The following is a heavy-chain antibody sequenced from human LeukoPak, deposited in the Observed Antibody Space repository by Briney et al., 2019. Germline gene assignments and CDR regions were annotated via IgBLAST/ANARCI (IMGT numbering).Heavy chain of an antibody. Sequence: ASVKVSCKASGYTFTSYYMHWVRQAPGQGLEWMGIINPSGGSTSYAQKFQGRVTMTRDTSTSTVYMELRSLRSDDTAVYYCAREGSGGGYYYYMDVWGKGTTVTVSS. CDR2: INPSGGST. CDR1: GYTFTSYY. D-gene: IGHD1-14*01. CDR3: AREGSGGGYYYYMDV. J-gene: IGHJ6*03. V-gene: IGHV1-46*01.